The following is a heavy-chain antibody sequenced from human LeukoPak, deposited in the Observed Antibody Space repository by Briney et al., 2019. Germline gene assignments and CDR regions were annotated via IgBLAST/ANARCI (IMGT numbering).Heavy chain of an antibody. CDR1: GFIFKNFA. CDR2: ISGSGVSP. Sequence: GGSLRLSCAASGFIFKNFAMSWIRQAPGKGLEWVSAISGSGVSPYYADSVRGRFSISRDNSRDILFLHMNSLRPEDTATHYCATERGDFFDSWGQGTLVTVSS. D-gene: IGHD5-24*01. J-gene: IGHJ4*02. CDR3: ATERGDFFDS. V-gene: IGHV3-23*01.